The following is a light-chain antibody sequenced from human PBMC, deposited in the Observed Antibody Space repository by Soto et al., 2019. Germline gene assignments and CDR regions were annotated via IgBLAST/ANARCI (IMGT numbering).Light chain of an antibody. J-gene: IGLJ3*02. CDR2: EGN. CDR1: SSDVGSY. Sequence: QSALTQPASVSRSPGQSITISCTGTSSDVGSYVYWYQQHPGKAPKLIIYEGNERPSGVSNRFSGSKSANTAALTISGLQAEDEGDYYCCSFAGSSTYTWVFGGGTKLTVL. V-gene: IGLV2-23*01. CDR3: CSFAGSSTYTWV.